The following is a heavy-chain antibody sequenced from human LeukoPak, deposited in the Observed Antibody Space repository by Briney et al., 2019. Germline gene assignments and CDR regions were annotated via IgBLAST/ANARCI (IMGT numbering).Heavy chain of an antibody. CDR3: ARDGSRWFGELSFWYFDL. V-gene: IGHV3-11*01. CDR2: ISSSGSTI. D-gene: IGHD3-10*01. CDR1: GFTFSDYY. Sequence: GGSLRLSCAASGFTFSDYYMSWIRQAPGKGLEWVSYISSSGSTIYYADSVKGRFTISRDNAKNSLYLQMNSLRAEDTAVYYCARDGSRWFGELSFWYFDLWGRGTLVTVSS. J-gene: IGHJ2*01.